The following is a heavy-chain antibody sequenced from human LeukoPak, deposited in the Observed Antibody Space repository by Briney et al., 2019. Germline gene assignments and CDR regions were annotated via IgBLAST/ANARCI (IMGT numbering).Heavy chain of an antibody. CDR1: GYTFSDYN. D-gene: IGHD3-10*01. Sequence: GASVKVSCKASGYTFSDYNMHWVRQAPGQGPEWMGWINANSGGTNYAQKFQGGVTMTRDASISTAYMELSRLSSDDTAVYYCACASGTYYNGNYFDYWGQGTLVTVSS. CDR2: INANSGGT. CDR3: ACASGTYYNGNYFDY. V-gene: IGHV1-2*02. J-gene: IGHJ4*02.